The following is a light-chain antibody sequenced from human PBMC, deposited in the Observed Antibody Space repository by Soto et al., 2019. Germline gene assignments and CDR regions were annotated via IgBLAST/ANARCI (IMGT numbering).Light chain of an antibody. Sequence: EIVMTQSPDTEYVSPGERATLSSRASQSVRSNLAWYQHKPGQAPRLLIYDGSTRALGIPARFSGSGSGTDFTLTISSLEPEDFAVYYCQQRGEWPPGATFGQGTRLEIK. CDR2: DGS. CDR1: QSVRSN. V-gene: IGKV3-11*01. J-gene: IGKJ5*01. CDR3: QQRGEWPPGAT.